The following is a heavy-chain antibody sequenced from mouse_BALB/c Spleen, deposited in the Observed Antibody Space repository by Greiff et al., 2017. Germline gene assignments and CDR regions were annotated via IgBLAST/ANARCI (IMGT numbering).Heavy chain of an antibody. CDR2: ISNGGGST. V-gene: IGHV5-12-2*01. CDR3: ARLGVVAHFDY. D-gene: IGHD1-1*01. Sequence: EVKLVESGGGLVQPGGSLKLSCAASGFTFSSYTMSWVRQTPEKRLEWVAYISNGGGSTYYPDTVKGRFTISRDNAKNTLYLQMSSLKSEDTAMYYCARLGVVAHFDYWGQGTTLTVSS. CDR1: GFTFSSYT. J-gene: IGHJ2*01.